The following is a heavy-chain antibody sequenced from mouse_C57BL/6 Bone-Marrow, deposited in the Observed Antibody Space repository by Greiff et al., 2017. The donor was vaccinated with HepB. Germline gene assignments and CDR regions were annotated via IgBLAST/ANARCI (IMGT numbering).Heavy chain of an antibody. CDR1: GYTFTDYY. J-gene: IGHJ3*01. V-gene: IGHV1-26*01. Sequence: EVQLQQSGPELVKPGASVKISCKASGYTFTDYYMNWVKQSHGKSLEWIGDINPNNGGTSYNQKFKGKATLTVDKSSSTAYMELRSLTSEDSAVYYCARSLLLRRWFAYWGQGTLVTVSA. CDR3: ARSLLLRRWFAY. CDR2: INPNNGGT. D-gene: IGHD1-1*01.